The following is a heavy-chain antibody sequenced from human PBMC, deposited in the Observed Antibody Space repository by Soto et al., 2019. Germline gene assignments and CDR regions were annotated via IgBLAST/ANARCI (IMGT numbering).Heavy chain of an antibody. CDR3: ARASWFGEFLYHHNWFDP. CDR1: GGSISSYY. D-gene: IGHD3-10*01. V-gene: IGHV4-4*07. J-gene: IGHJ5*02. CDR2: IYTSGST. Sequence: SETLSLTCTVSGGSISSYYWSWIRQPAGKGLEWIGRIYTSGSTNYNPSLKSRVTMSVDTSKNQFSLKLSSVTAADTAVYYCARASWFGEFLYHHNWFDPWGQGTLVTVSS.